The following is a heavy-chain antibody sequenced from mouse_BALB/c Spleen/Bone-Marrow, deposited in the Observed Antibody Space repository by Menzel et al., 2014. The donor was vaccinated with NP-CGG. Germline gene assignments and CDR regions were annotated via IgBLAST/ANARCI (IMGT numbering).Heavy chain of an antibody. Sequence: EVQGVESGAELVKPGASVKLSCTASGFNIKDTYMHWVKQRPEQGLEWIGRIDPANGNTKYDPKFQGKATITADTSSNTAYLQLSSLTSEDTAVYYCARAYPNAMDYWGQGTSVTVSS. CDR3: ARAYPNAMDY. V-gene: IGHV14-3*02. CDR2: IDPANGNT. CDR1: GFNIKDTY. D-gene: IGHD2-10*01. J-gene: IGHJ4*01.